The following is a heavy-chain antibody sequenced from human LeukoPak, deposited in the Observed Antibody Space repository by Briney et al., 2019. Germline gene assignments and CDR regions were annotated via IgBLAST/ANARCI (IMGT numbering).Heavy chain of an antibody. D-gene: IGHD6-19*01. V-gene: IGHV3-64D*06. CDR2: ISSNGGVT. CDR1: GFTFSSYA. Sequence: GGSLRLSCSASGFTFSSYAMHWVRQAPGKGLEYVSAISSNGGVTYFADSVKGRFTISRDNSKNTLYLHMSSLRAEDTAVYYCVKDLNSSGWLYYFDYWGQGTLVTVSS. CDR3: VKDLNSSGWLYYFDY. J-gene: IGHJ4*02.